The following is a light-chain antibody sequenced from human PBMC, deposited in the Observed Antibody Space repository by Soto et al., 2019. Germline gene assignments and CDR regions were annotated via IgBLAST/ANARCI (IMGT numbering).Light chain of an antibody. CDR2: AAS. CDR1: QDINTY. CDR3: QQLNSYPRT. Sequence: DIQLTQSPSFLSASVGDRVTITCRASQDINTYLAWYQQTPGKAPKLLIYAASTWHSAVPPRFSGGGSGTEFPLTFSSLQPKDLATYYCQQLNSYPRTFGQGTMVEF. V-gene: IGKV1-9*01. J-gene: IGKJ1*01.